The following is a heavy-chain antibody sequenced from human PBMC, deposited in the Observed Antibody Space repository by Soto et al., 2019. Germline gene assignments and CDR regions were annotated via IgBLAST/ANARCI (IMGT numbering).Heavy chain of an antibody. CDR2: IYSGGNT. CDR1: AFTVSSNY. CDR3: ARVSGFYYMDV. V-gene: IGHV3-66*01. Sequence: RGSLRLSCAASAFTVSSNYMSWVRQAPGKGLEWVSVIYSGGNTYYADSVKGRFTISRDNSKNTLYLQMNSLRAEDTAVYYCARVSGFYYMDVWGKGTTVTVSS. J-gene: IGHJ6*03. D-gene: IGHD5-12*01.